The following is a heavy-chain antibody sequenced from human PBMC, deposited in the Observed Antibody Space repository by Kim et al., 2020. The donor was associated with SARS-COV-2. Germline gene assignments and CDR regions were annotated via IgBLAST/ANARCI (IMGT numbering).Heavy chain of an antibody. Sequence: DSVRGRFTISRDNSKNILFLQMDSLRVDDTAVYYCAKDLLYVPGRGYFDSWGQGVLVTVSS. CDR3: AKDLLYVPGRGYFDS. D-gene: IGHD3-10*01. J-gene: IGHJ4*02. V-gene: IGHV3-23*01.